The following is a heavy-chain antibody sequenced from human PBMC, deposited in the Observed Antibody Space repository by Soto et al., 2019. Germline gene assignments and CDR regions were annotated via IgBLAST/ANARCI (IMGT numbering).Heavy chain of an antibody. CDR1: GGSISSGGYS. J-gene: IGHJ6*02. Sequence: SETLSLTCAVSGGSISSGGYSWSWIRQPPGKGLEWIGYIYHSGSTYYNPSLKSRVTISVDRSKNQFSLKLSSVTAADTAVYYCASRDYVWGSYCYGMDVWGQGTTVT. V-gene: IGHV4-30-2*01. CDR2: IYHSGST. CDR3: ASRDYVWGSYCYGMDV. D-gene: IGHD3-16*01.